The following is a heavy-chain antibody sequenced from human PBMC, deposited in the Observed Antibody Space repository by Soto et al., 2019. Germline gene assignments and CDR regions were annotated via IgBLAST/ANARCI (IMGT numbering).Heavy chain of an antibody. Sequence: EVQLVESGGDLVKPGGCLRLSCVASGITFINAWMSWVRQVPGKGLEWVGRIKNRADGGTADYAAHVRGRFTISRDDSRNTLFLQMHSLEPEDTAVYYCTTDPGDYEDFWGQGNLVTVSS. CDR1: GITFINAW. V-gene: IGHV3-15*01. J-gene: IGHJ4*02. CDR3: TTDPGDYEDF. CDR2: IKNRADGGTA. D-gene: IGHD4-17*01.